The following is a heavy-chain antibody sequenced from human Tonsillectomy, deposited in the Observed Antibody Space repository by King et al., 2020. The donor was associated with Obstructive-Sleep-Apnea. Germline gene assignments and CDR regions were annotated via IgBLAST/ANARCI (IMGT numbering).Heavy chain of an antibody. Sequence: VQLVESGGGVVQPGRSLRLSCAASGFTFSTYALHWVRQAPGKGLEWVAAISYDGDNKSYADSVKGRFTISRDNSKNTLYLQMNSLRPEDTALYYCAREWGVAVAGPFDSWGQGTLGTVSP. CDR3: AREWGVAVAGPFDS. CDR2: ISYDGDNK. V-gene: IGHV3-30*04. CDR1: GFTFSTYA. D-gene: IGHD6-19*01. J-gene: IGHJ4*02.